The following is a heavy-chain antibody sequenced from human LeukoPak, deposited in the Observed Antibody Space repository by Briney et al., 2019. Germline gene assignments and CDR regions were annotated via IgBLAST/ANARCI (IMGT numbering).Heavy chain of an antibody. Sequence: NTSETLSLTRTVAGGFISSGGYYWSWIRQFPGESLEWIGYIYYTGTTYYNPSLKTRVTLSVDTSKNQFSLRLSSVTAADTAVYYCARDNSGVFDYWGQGTLVTVSS. CDR1: GGFISSGGYY. J-gene: IGHJ4*02. CDR2: IYYTGTT. V-gene: IGHV4-31*03. D-gene: IGHD3-10*01. CDR3: ARDNSGVFDY.